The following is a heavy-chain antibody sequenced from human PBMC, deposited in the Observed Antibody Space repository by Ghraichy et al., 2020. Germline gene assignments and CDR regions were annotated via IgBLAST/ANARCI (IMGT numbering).Heavy chain of an antibody. CDR1: GDSVSNYNVA. CDR3: ARGRDHGFDI. Sequence: SQTHSLTCAISGDSVSNYNVAWNWIRQSPSRGLEWLGRTYRMASQYAESVKSRMTISPDTSKNQFSLQLNSVTPEDTALYYCARGRDHGFDIWGQGTMVTVSS. CDR2: TYRMAS. J-gene: IGHJ3*02. V-gene: IGHV6-1*01.